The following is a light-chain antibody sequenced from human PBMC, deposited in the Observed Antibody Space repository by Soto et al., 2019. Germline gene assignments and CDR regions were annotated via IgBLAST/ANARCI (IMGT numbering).Light chain of an antibody. CDR2: GAS. J-gene: IGKJ1*01. CDR3: QQYNSYDMWS. V-gene: IGKV1-5*01. Sequence: DIRMTQSPSTLSASVGDRVTITCRASQGISKWLAWYQQKPGKAPKLLIYGASSLENGVPSRFSVSTSGTEFTLTISSLQPDDFATYFCQQYNSYDMWSFGQGTKVDIK. CDR1: QGISKW.